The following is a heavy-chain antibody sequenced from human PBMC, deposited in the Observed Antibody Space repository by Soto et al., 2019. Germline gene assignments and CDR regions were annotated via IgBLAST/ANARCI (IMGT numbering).Heavy chain of an antibody. CDR3: ATGRDAYKSGY. Sequence: PSETLSLTCAVSGASVSSDIPYWNWLRQPPGKGLELICFIFYDGSTYFHPSLGSRFTILIDTSNKHFSLKLTSLTAADTAMYYCATGRDAYKSGYWGRGILVTVSS. J-gene: IGHJ4*02. D-gene: IGHD1-1*01. CDR2: IFYDGST. CDR1: GASVSSDIPY. V-gene: IGHV4-61*01.